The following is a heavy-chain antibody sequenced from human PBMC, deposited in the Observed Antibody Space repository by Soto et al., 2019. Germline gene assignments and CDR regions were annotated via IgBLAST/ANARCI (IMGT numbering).Heavy chain of an antibody. V-gene: IGHV1-2*04. J-gene: IGHJ4*02. Sequence: ASVKVSCKASGYTFTGYYMNWVRQAPGQGLEWMGWINPNSGGTNYAQKFQGWVTMTRDTSISTAYMELSRLRSDDTAVYYCARGSRVHSSSGDRYFDYWGQGTLVTVSS. CDR3: ARGSRVHSSSGDRYFDY. CDR1: GYTFTGYY. CDR2: INPNSGGT. D-gene: IGHD6-6*01.